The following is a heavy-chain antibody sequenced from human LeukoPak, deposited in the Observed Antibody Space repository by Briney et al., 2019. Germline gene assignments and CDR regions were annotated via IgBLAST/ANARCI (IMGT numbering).Heavy chain of an antibody. CDR2: ISYTEDS. D-gene: IGHD3-10*01. CDR1: GVSVRSDY. V-gene: IGHV4-59*08. Sequence: SETLSFTCSVSGVSVRSDYLSWIRQPPGKGLEWIGYISYTEDSNYNPSLRSRVTISTDTSENQFSLHLSSVTATDTAVYYCATSSHSGNYRAHWGPGTLVTVSS. CDR3: ATSSHSGNYRAH. J-gene: IGHJ4*02.